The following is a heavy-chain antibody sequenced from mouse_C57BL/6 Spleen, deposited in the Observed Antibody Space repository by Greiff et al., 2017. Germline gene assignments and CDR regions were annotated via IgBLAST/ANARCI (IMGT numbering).Heavy chain of an antibody. J-gene: IGHJ2*01. CDR3: ARQGYDYDERNFDY. D-gene: IGHD2-4*01. CDR1: GFTFSSYG. CDR2: ISSGGSYT. V-gene: IGHV5-6*01. Sequence: DVQLVESGGDLVKPGGSLKLSCAASGFTFSSYGMSWVRQTPDKRLEWVATISSGGSYTYYPDSVKGRFTISRDNAKNTLYLQMSSLKSEDTAMYYCARQGYDYDERNFDYWGQGTTLTVSS.